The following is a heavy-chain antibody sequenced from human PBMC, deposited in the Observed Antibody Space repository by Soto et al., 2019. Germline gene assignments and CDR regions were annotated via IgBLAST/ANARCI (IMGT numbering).Heavy chain of an antibody. CDR1: GGSISSGDYY. V-gene: IGHV4-31*03. CDR2: IYYSGST. CDR3: ARDVPPGRGSPNFYYYGMDV. D-gene: IGHD3-10*01. J-gene: IGHJ6*02. Sequence: QVQLQESGPGLVKPSQTLSLTCTVSGGSISSGDYYWSWIRQHPGKGLEWIGYIYYSGSTYYNPSLKSRVIISVDTSRIQFSLKLSSVTAADTAVYYCARDVPPGRGSPNFYYYGMDVWGQGATVTVSS.